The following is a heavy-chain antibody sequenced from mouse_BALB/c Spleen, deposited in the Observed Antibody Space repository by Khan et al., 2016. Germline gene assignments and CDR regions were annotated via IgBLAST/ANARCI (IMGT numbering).Heavy chain of an antibody. CDR2: ISYSGST. V-gene: IGHV3-2*02. CDR1: GYSITSDYA. D-gene: IGHD3-3*01. J-gene: IGHJ4*01. Sequence: EVQLQESGPGLVKPSQSLSLTYTVTGYSITSDYAWNWIRQFPGNKLEWMGYISYSGSTSYNPSLKSRISITRDTSKNQFFLQLNSVTPEDTDTYYCATFFGTNYAMDYWGQGTSVTVSS. CDR3: ATFFGTNYAMDY.